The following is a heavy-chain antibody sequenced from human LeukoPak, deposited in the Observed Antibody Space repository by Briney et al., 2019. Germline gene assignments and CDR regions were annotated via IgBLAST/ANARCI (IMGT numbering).Heavy chain of an antibody. CDR2: IYYSGST. J-gene: IGHJ4*02. Sequence: SETLSLTCTVSGGSISSGGYYWSWIRQHPGKGLEWIGYIYYSGSTYYNPSLKSRVTISVDTSKNQFSLKLSSVTAADTAVYYCARVRVDYDFWSGPRHYFDYWGQGTLVTVSS. V-gene: IGHV4-31*03. CDR1: GGSISSGGYY. CDR3: ARVRVDYDFWSGPRHYFDY. D-gene: IGHD3-3*01.